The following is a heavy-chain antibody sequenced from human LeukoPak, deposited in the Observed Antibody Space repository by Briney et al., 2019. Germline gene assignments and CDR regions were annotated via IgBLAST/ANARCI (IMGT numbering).Heavy chain of an antibody. CDR3: ASRVATISGEYYFDY. V-gene: IGHV4-59*01. Sequence: SETLSLTCAVSGGSISGYYWSWIRQPPGRGLEWIGFIHYSGTTNYNPSLKSRVTISVDTSKNQFSLKLSSVTAADTAVYYCASRVATISGEYYFDYWGQGTLVTVSS. D-gene: IGHD5-12*01. CDR2: IHYSGTT. CDR1: GGSISGYY. J-gene: IGHJ4*02.